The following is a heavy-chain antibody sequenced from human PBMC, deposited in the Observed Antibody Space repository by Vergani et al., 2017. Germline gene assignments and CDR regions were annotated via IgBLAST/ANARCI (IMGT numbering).Heavy chain of an antibody. CDR1: GFTFNEYW. Sequence: EVELVESGGGLVQPGGSLRLSCAASGFTFNEYWMHWARQVPGKGLVWVSGMNGDGDTISYADSVKGRFTISRDISKNTLYLQMTSLRVEDTAVYYCVRDGPELFLHWGQGTLVTVSS. D-gene: IGHD1-7*01. V-gene: IGHV3-74*01. J-gene: IGHJ4*02. CDR2: MNGDGDTI. CDR3: VRDGPELFLH.